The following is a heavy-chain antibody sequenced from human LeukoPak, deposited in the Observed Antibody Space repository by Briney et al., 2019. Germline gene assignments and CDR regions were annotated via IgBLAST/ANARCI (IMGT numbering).Heavy chain of an antibody. CDR2: IYHSGST. CDR1: GGSISSSSYY. D-gene: IGHD2-2*01. V-gene: IGHV4-39*07. CDR3: AGQGNCSSTSCYFSYYYYYMDV. J-gene: IGHJ6*03. Sequence: PSETLSLTCTVSGGSISSSSYYWGWIRQPPGKGLEWIGSIYHSGSTYYNPSLKSRVTISVDTSKNQFSLKLSSVTAADTAVYYCAGQGNCSSTSCYFSYYYYYMDVWGKGTTVTVSS.